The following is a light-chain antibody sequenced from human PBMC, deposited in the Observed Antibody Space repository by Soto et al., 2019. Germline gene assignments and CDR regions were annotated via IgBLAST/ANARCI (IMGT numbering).Light chain of an antibody. Sequence: SSELTQPPSVSVAPGQTARITRGGKNIGSKSVHWYQQRTGQAPVLVVYDDSDRPSGIPERFSGSNSGNTATLTISRVEAGDEADYYCQVWDSSSDHYVFGTGTKVTVL. V-gene: IGLV3-21*02. CDR1: NIGSKS. J-gene: IGLJ1*01. CDR2: DDS. CDR3: QVWDSSSDHYV.